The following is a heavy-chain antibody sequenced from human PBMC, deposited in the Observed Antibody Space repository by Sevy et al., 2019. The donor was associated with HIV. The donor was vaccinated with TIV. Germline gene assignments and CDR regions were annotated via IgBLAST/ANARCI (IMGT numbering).Heavy chain of an antibody. D-gene: IGHD2-21*01. J-gene: IGHJ5*02. CDR2: ILPISGLV. Sequence: ASVKVSCKASGDIFSNYGINWVLQAPGQGLQWMGGILPISGLVNYAQKFQGRVTISADKSTGTVYMALSSLRSEDTAVYYCARDRPCGGDCYILDPWGQGVLVTVSS. V-gene: IGHV1-69*10. CDR3: ARDRPCGGDCYILDP. CDR1: GDIFSNYG.